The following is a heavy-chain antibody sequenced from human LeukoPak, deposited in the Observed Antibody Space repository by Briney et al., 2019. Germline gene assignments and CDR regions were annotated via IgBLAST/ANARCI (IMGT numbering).Heavy chain of an antibody. CDR2: ISGSGGST. V-gene: IGHV3-23*01. D-gene: IGHD2-21*02. CDR1: GFTFSSYA. Sequence: PGGSLRLSCAASGFTFSSYAMSWVRQAPGKGLEWVSAISGSGGSTYYADSVKGRFTISRDNSKNTLYLQMNSLRAEDTAVYYCAKDSRNPIVVVTANDAFDIWGQGTMVTVSS. J-gene: IGHJ3*02. CDR3: AKDSRNPIVVVTANDAFDI.